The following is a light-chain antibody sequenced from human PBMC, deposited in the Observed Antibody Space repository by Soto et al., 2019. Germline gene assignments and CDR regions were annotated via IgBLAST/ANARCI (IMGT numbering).Light chain of an antibody. J-gene: IGKJ1*01. CDR2: DTF. V-gene: IGKV3-11*01. CDR1: QSVSNY. CDR3: VQRSTWPWT. Sequence: IVLTQSPATLSLSPGARATLSCRACQSVSNYLAWYQQKPGQAPRLLIYDTFNRATGIPARFSGSGSGTDFTLIISSLEPEDLAVYFCVQRSTWPWTSGQGTKVEIK.